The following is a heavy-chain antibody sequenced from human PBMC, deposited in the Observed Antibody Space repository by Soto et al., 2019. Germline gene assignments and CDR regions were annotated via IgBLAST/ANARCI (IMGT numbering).Heavy chain of an antibody. V-gene: IGHV1-18*01. CDR3: AREGYTVSKPRPGMDV. Sequence: QVQLVQSGAEVKKPGASVKVSCKASGYTFTSYGISWVRQAPGQGLEWMGWISAYNGNTNYAQKLQGRVTMTTDTSTSTDYMELRSLRSDDTAVYYCAREGYTVSKPRPGMDVWGQGTTVTVSS. CDR1: GYTFTSYG. CDR2: ISAYNGNT. D-gene: IGHD2-15*01. J-gene: IGHJ6*02.